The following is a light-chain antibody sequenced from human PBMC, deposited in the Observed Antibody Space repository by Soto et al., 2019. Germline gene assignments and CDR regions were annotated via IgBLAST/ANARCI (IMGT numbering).Light chain of an antibody. CDR1: QSVSSSY. Sequence: IVLTQSPGTLSLSPGQRAPLSSRASQSVSSSYLAWYQQKPGQAPRLLIYDASNRATGIPARFSGSGSGTDFTLTISSLEPEDFAVYYCQQRSNWITFGQGTRLEIK. V-gene: IGKV3-11*01. CDR3: QQRSNWIT. J-gene: IGKJ5*01. CDR2: DAS.